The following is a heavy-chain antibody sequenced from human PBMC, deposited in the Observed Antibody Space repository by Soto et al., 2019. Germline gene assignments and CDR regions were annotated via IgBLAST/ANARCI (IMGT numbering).Heavy chain of an antibody. CDR2: ISYDGSNK. Sequence: ESGGGVVQPGRSLRLSCAASGFTFSSYAMHWVRQAPGKGLEWVAVISYDGSNKYYADSVKGRFTISRDNSKNTLYLEMNGMRAEDTAVYYCARDRAYDFWSGYLPYYYGMDVWGQGTTVTVSS. CDR3: ARDRAYDFWSGYLPYYYGMDV. V-gene: IGHV3-30-3*01. D-gene: IGHD3-3*01. J-gene: IGHJ6*02. CDR1: GFTFSSYA.